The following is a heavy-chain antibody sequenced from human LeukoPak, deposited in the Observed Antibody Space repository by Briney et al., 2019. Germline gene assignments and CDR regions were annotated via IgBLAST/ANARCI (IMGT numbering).Heavy chain of an antibody. CDR3: ASNARKLPRY. J-gene: IGHJ4*02. CDR1: GDSISSSSYY. V-gene: IGHV4-39*07. D-gene: IGHD5-24*01. Sequence: PSETLSLTCTVSGDSISSSSYYWGWVRQPPGKGLEWIGSIYYSGSTYYNPSLKSRVTISVDTSKNQFSLKLSSVTAADTAVYYCASNARKLPRYWGQGTLVTVSS. CDR2: IYYSGST.